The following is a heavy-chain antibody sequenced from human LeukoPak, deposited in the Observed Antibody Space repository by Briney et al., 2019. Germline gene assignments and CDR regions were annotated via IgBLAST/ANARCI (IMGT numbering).Heavy chain of an antibody. CDR1: GDSISSSNFH. Sequence: SETLSLTCSVSGDSISSSNFHWGWIRPSPGKGLEWIGTIDYRGRTFYDPSLNNRVTISADTSRNQLSLKLSSVTATDTAIYYCVRRVNTYGGWFDRWGQGALVTVSS. V-gene: IGHV4-39*01. J-gene: IGHJ5*02. CDR3: VRRVNTYGGWFDR. D-gene: IGHD5-18*01. CDR2: IDYRGRT.